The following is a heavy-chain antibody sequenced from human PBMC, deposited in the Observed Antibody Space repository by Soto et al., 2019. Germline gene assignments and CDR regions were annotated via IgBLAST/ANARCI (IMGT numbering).Heavy chain of an antibody. D-gene: IGHD3-22*01. V-gene: IGHV5-51*01. CDR2: IYPGDSDT. Sequence: GESLKISCKGSGYSFTSYWIGWVRQMPGKGLEWMGIIYPGDSDTRYSPSFQGQVTLSADKSISTASLKWGSLKASDTAFYYFARPTDSSVYYPRVHVFDIWGQGTMVTVSS. CDR1: GYSFTSYW. J-gene: IGHJ3*02. CDR3: ARPTDSSVYYPRVHVFDI.